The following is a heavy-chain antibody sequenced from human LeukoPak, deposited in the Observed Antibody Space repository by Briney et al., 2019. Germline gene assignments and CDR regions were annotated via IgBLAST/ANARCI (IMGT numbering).Heavy chain of an antibody. CDR2: IYYRGST. D-gene: IGHD6-13*01. CDR3: ARGGWYSSSWSFDY. CDR1: GGSITSSSYY. Sequence: PSETLSLTCTVSGGSITSSSYYYGWVRQPPGRGLEWIGSIYYRGSTNYNPSLKSRVTISVDTSKNQLSLKLSSVTAADTAVYYCARGGWYSSSWSFDYWGQGTLVTVSS. V-gene: IGHV4-39*07. J-gene: IGHJ4*02.